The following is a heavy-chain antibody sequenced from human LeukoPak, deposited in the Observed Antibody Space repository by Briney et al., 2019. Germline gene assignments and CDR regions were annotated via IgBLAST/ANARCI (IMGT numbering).Heavy chain of an antibody. D-gene: IGHD3-22*01. J-gene: IGHJ4*02. CDR1: GGSISSYY. Sequence: SETLSLTCTVSGGSISSYYWSWIRQPPAKRLEWIGFIYYIGSTNYNPSLKSRVTISVDTSMNQFYLNLNSVTAADTAVYYCASTRYYHDSAGYYPVPFFDYWGRGTLVTVSS. CDR3: ASTRYYHDSAGYYPVPFFDY. CDR2: IYYIGST. V-gene: IGHV4-59*01.